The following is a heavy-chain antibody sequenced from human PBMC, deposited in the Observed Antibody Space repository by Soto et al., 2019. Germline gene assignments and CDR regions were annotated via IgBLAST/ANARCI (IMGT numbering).Heavy chain of an antibody. Sequence: ASLKVSCKASGYTFTSYAMHWVRQAPGQRLESKRWINAGNGNTKYSQKFQGRVTITRDTSASTAYMELSSLRSEDTAVYYCARGTLGSYWGTFDTWSQGTMVTVSS. CDR3: ARGTLGSYWGTFDT. CDR2: INAGNGNT. CDR1: GYTFTSYA. J-gene: IGHJ3*02. D-gene: IGHD3-16*01. V-gene: IGHV1-3*01.